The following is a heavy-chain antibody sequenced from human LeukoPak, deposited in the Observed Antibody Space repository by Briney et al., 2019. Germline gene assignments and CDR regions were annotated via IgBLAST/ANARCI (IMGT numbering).Heavy chain of an antibody. CDR1: GYSFTNYW. V-gene: IGHV5-51*01. D-gene: IGHD6-13*01. CDR2: IYPGDSNT. Sequence: GESLKISCKGSGYSFTNYWIVWVRQMPGRGLEYMGFIYPGDSNTRYSPSFQGQVTISADKSISTAYLQWSSLKASDTAMYYCARRSIAAAGLYYYYYMDVWGKGTTVTVSS. J-gene: IGHJ6*03. CDR3: ARRSIAAAGLYYYYYMDV.